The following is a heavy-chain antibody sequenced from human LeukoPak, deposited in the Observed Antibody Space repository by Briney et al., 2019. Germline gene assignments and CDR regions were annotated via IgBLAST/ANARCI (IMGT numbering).Heavy chain of an antibody. Sequence: GGSLRLSCAASGFTFSSYSMNWVRQAPGKGLGWVSSITSSSTYIYYADSVKGRFTISRDNANNSLYLQMNSLRAEDTAVYYCARGPVTSPDYFDYWGQGTLVTVSS. CDR1: GFTFSSYS. J-gene: IGHJ4*02. CDR2: ITSSSTYI. D-gene: IGHD1/OR15-1a*01. V-gene: IGHV3-21*01. CDR3: ARGPVTSPDYFDY.